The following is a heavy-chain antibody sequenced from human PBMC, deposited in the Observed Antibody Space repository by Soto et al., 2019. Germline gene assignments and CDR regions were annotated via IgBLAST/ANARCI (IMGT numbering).Heavy chain of an antibody. J-gene: IGHJ4*02. CDR2: ISAYNGNT. CDR3: ARSIVVVTDLEY. D-gene: IGHD2-21*02. V-gene: IGHV1-18*01. CDR1: GYTFTSYG. Sequence: ASVKVSCKASGYTFTSYGISWVRQAPGQGLEWMGWISAYNGNTNYAQKLQGRVTMTTDTSTSTAYMELSSLRSEDTAVYYCARSIVVVTDLEYWGQGTRVTVSS.